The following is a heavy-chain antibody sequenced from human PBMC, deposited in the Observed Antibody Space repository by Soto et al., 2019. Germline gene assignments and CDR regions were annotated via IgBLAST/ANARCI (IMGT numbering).Heavy chain of an antibody. CDR2: IFYTGST. V-gene: IGHV4-59*01. Sequence: QVQLQESGPGLVKPSQTLSLTCTVSGGSIHDYYWVWIRQPPGKGLEWIGSIFYTGSTDYNPSLKTRVTLSLATSKNQFSLTLSSVTAADTAVYDCARVNRGAVAHWGQGALVTVSS. J-gene: IGHJ4*02. CDR3: ARVNRGAVAH. CDR1: GGSIHDYY.